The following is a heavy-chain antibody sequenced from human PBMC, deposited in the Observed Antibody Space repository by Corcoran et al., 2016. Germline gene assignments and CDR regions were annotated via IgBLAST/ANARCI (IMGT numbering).Heavy chain of an antibody. J-gene: IGHJ3*01. CDR3: ARGGGWSSGRFRAFGF. Sequence: EVQLVESGGGLVQPGGSLRLSCAASGFAFSTYWMHWVRQVPGKGLMWVSRITGDGSDTTYADSVKGRCTISRDNAENTLYLQMDSLRAEDTAVYYCARGGGWSSGRFRAFGFWGQGTMVTVSS. D-gene: IGHD6-25*01. V-gene: IGHV3-74*03. CDR2: ITGDGSDT. CDR1: GFAFSTYW.